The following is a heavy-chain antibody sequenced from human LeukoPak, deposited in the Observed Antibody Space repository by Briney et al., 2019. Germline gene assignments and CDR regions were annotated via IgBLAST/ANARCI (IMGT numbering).Heavy chain of an antibody. CDR3: ARGYSSSWHGDWFDP. CDR2: IYTSGST. J-gene: IGHJ5*02. CDR1: GGSFSSGSFY. V-gene: IGHV4-61*02. D-gene: IGHD6-13*01. Sequence: PSETLSLTCTVSGGSFSSGSFYWSWIRQPAGKGLEWIGRIYTSGSTNYNPSLKSRVTISVDTSKNQFSLKLSSVTAADTAVYYCARGYSSSWHGDWFDPWGQGTLVTVSS.